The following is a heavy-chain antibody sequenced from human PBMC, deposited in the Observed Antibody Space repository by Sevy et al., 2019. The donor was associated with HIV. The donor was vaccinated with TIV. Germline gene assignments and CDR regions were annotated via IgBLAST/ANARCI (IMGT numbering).Heavy chain of an antibody. D-gene: IGHD3-22*01. CDR1: GFTFSNYW. CDR3: ARGATFYSDSSGRVLSVLGAFDI. J-gene: IGHJ3*02. Sequence: GGSLRLSCAASGFTFSNYWMSWVRQAPGKGLEWVSIIFSGGGTYYADSVQGRFTISRDNSKNMVYLQMNSLRAEDTAVFYCARGATFYSDSSGRVLSVLGAFDIWGRGTMVTVSS. CDR2: IFSGGGT. V-gene: IGHV3-53*01.